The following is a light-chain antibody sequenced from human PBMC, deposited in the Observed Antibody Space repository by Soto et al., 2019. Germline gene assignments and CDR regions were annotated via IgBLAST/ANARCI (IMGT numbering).Light chain of an antibody. V-gene: IGKV1-5*03. CDR1: QSISSW. Sequence: DIQMTQSPSTLSASVGDRATITCRASQSISSWLAWYQQKPGKAPNLLIYKASSLESGVPSRFSGSGSGTEFTLTVSSLQPDDFATYYCQQDDSYPLTFGGGTKVEIK. CDR3: QQDDSYPLT. CDR2: KAS. J-gene: IGKJ4*01.